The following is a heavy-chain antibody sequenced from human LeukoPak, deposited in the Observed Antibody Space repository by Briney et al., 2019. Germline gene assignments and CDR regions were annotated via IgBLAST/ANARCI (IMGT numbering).Heavy chain of an antibody. CDR2: VSNDGRVQ. CDR1: GFTFSNYG. Sequence: GRSLRLSCAASGFTFSNYGMHWVRQAPGKGLEWVAVVSNDGRVQYYADSVKGRFTISRDNSKNTLSLQMNSLRAEDTAVYYCTKEGGPMAVATERYSFDQWGQGTLVTVSS. V-gene: IGHV3-30*18. J-gene: IGHJ4*02. D-gene: IGHD5-12*01. CDR3: TKEGGPMAVATERYSFDQ.